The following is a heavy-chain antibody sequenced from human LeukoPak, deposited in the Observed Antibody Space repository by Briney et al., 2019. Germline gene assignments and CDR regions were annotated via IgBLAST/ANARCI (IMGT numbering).Heavy chain of an antibody. J-gene: IGHJ4*02. CDR1: GFTFRSYD. Sequence: GGSLRLSCAASGFTFRSYDMSWVRQTPGKGLEWVSAITGSGGSTYYADFVKGRFTISRDNSKNTLYLQMNSLRAEDTAVYYCAKGHDSSGYPIPLNWGQGTLVTVST. CDR3: AKGHDSSGYPIPLN. V-gene: IGHV3-23*01. D-gene: IGHD3-22*01. CDR2: ITGSGGST.